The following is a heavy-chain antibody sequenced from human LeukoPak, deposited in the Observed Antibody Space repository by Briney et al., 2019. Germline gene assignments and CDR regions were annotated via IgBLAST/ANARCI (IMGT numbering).Heavy chain of an antibody. Sequence: GGSLRLSCAASGFTFSSYWMHWVRQAPGKGLVWVSRIDSGGNITTYADSVKGRFTISRDNAKNTLYLQMNSLRAEDTAVYYCARISYDSSGYYDYWGQGTLVTVSS. V-gene: IGHV3-74*03. D-gene: IGHD3-22*01. CDR2: IDSGGNIT. CDR3: ARISYDSSGYYDY. CDR1: GFTFSSYW. J-gene: IGHJ4*02.